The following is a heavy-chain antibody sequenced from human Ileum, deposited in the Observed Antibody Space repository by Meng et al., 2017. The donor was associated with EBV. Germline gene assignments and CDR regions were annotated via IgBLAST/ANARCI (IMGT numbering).Heavy chain of an antibody. D-gene: IGHD2-15*01. V-gene: IGHV4-59*08. Sequence: VQLQESVPGLVKPSETLSLPCTVSGGSISSYYWSWIRQPPGKGLEWIGYIYYSGSTNYNPSLKSRVTISVDTSKNQFSLNLSSVTAADTAVYYCARGGWSLDYWGQGTLVTVSS. CDR3: ARGGWSLDY. CDR2: IYYSGST. J-gene: IGHJ4*02. CDR1: GGSISSYY.